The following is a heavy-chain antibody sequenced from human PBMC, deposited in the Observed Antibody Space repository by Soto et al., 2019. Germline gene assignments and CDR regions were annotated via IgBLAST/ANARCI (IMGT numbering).Heavy chain of an antibody. D-gene: IGHD6-13*01. Sequence: GGSLRLSCVVSEFIFSSFALSWVRLAPGKGLEWVAAVSRRGVNTYYADSVKGRFTISRENAKNTLYLQMNSLRAEDTAVYYCAKLSSPINDLAEPGPDYWGQGTLVTVSS. CDR1: EFIFSSFA. CDR2: VSRRGVNT. J-gene: IGHJ4*02. V-gene: IGHV3-23*01. CDR3: AKLSSPINDLAEPGPDY.